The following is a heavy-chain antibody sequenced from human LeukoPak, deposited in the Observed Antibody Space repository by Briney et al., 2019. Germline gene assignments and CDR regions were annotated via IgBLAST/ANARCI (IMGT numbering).Heavy chain of an antibody. D-gene: IGHD2-15*01. V-gene: IGHV3-30*18. CDR3: VKGSVAYTGGHFDY. CDR2: ISYDGSAK. Sequence: GGSLRLSCAASGFTFGSFAMHWLRQAPGKGPEWAAVISYDGSAKCYADSVRGRFTISRDDSKNTLYLQMNSLRPEDTAIYYCVKGSVAYTGGHFDYWGQGTLVTVSS. CDR1: GFTFGSFA. J-gene: IGHJ4*02.